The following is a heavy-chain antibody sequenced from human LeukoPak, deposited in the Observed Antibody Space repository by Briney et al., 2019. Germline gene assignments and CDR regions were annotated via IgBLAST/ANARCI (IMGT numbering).Heavy chain of an antibody. J-gene: IGHJ4*02. CDR1: EDTSTYYH. CDR2: VYATGGTT. V-gene: IGHV1-46*01. CDR3: ATEAPRSYYFDY. Sequence: ASVKVPCKASEDTSTYYHIHWVRQAPGQGGEWMGAVYATGGTTINTQNFQGRVTMTRHTSTGTVYMELSSFRFEDTAMYYCATEAPRSYYFDYWGQGILVTVSS.